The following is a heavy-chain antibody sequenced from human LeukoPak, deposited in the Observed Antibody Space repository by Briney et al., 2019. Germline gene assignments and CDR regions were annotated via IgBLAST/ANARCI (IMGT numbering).Heavy chain of an antibody. Sequence: SETLSLTCTVSGGSVSSGSYYWSWIRQPPGKGLEWIGYIYYSGSTNYNPSLKSRVTISVDTSKNQFSLKLSSVTAADTAVYYCARDRTDGDSDYWGQGTLVTVYS. CDR3: ARDRTDGDSDY. J-gene: IGHJ4*02. D-gene: IGHD4-17*01. V-gene: IGHV4-61*01. CDR2: IYYSGST. CDR1: GGSVSSGSYY.